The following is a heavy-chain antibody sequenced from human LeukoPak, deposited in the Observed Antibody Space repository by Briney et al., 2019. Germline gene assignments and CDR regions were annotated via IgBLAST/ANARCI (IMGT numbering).Heavy chain of an antibody. CDR2: IYVSGST. CDR3: ARGRYSSVWYWYFDL. Sequence: PSETLSLTCSVSGGSITSYYWSWIRQPPGKGLEWIGYIYVSGSTKYNPSLKSRVTISVDTSKNQFSLKLSSVTAADTAVCFCARGRYSSVWYWYFDLWGRGALVTVSS. J-gene: IGHJ2*01. D-gene: IGHD6-19*01. CDR1: GGSITSYY. V-gene: IGHV4-59*01.